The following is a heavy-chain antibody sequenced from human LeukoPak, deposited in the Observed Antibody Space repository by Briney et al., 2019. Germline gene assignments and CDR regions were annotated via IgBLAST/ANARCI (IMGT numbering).Heavy chain of an antibody. Sequence: TSETLSLTCAVYGGSFSGHYWSWIRQPPGKGLEWIGEINDSGSTEGNPSLKSRLTISVDTSKNQFSLKLSSVTAADTAVYYCARTYGGLIDYWGQGTLVTVSS. D-gene: IGHD4-23*01. CDR1: GGSFSGHY. J-gene: IGHJ4*02. CDR2: INDSGST. CDR3: ARTYGGLIDY. V-gene: IGHV4-34*01.